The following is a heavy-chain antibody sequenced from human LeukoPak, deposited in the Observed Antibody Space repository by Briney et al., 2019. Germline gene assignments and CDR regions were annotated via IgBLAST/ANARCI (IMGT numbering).Heavy chain of an antibody. CDR1: GYTLTELS. Sequence: ASVKVSCKVSGYTLTELSMHWVRQAPGKGLEWMGGFDPEDGETIYAQKFQGRVTITADKSTSTAYMELSSLRSEDTAVYYCASYQVVVTAEDAFDIWGQGTMVTVSS. D-gene: IGHD2-21*02. J-gene: IGHJ3*02. CDR2: FDPEDGET. CDR3: ASYQVVVTAEDAFDI. V-gene: IGHV1-24*01.